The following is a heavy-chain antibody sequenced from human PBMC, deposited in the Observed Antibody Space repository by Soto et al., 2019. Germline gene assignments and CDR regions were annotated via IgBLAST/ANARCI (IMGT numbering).Heavy chain of an antibody. CDR1: GASINSPAYF. D-gene: IGHD5-18*01. CDR3: ASVDTATPRRIDY. J-gene: IGHJ4*02. CDR2: IYYSGGT. V-gene: IGHV4-31*03. Sequence: QVQLRESGPGLVKPSQTLSLTCSVSGASINSPAYFWSWIRQHPGKGLQWIGYIYYSGGTYYKPSLKGRVTVSLDTSKNQFSLKMTSVTAADTAVYYCASVDTATPRRIDYWGQGTLDTVSS.